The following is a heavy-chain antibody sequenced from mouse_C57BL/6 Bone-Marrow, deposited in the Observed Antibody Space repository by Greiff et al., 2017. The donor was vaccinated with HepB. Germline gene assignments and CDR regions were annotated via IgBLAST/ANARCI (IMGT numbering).Heavy chain of an antibody. Sequence: VQLQQSGPVLVKPGASVKMSCKASGYTFTDYYMNWVKQSHGKSLEWIGVINPYNGGTSYNQKFKGKATLTVDKSSSTAYMELNSLTSEDSAVYYCARWETGSPPFDYWGQGTTLTVSS. CDR2: INPYNGGT. CDR3: ARWETGSPPFDY. CDR1: GYTFTDYY. D-gene: IGHD4-1*01. V-gene: IGHV1-19*01. J-gene: IGHJ2*01.